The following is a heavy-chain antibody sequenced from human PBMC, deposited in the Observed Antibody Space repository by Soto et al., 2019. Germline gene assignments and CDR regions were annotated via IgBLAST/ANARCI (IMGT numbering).Heavy chain of an antibody. CDR1: GYTFTSYA. CDR2: INAGNGNT. Sequence: GASVKVSCKASGYTFTSYAMHWVRQAPGQRLEWMGWINAGNGNTKYSQKFQGRVTITRDTSASTAYKELSSLRSEGTAVYYCAKSATVPAAIAYWGQGTLVTVSS. V-gene: IGHV1-3*01. J-gene: IGHJ4*02. CDR3: AKSATVPAAIAY. D-gene: IGHD2-2*02.